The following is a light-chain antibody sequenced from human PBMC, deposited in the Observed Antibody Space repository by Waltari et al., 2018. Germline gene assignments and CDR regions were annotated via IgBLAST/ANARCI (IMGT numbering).Light chain of an antibody. CDR3: QQSHNWPPLT. Sequence: SPGERATLSCRASQSVSVNLAWYQQRPGQAPRLLIYSASTRATGIPARFSGSGSGTEFTLTISSLESEDFAVYYCQQSHNWPPLTFGGGTKVEIK. CDR2: SAS. J-gene: IGKJ4*01. CDR1: QSVSVN. V-gene: IGKV3-15*01.